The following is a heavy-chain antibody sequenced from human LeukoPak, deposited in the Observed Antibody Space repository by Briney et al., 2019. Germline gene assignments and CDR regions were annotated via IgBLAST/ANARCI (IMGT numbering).Heavy chain of an antibody. J-gene: IGHJ5*02. CDR1: GGSISGSSYY. D-gene: IGHD6-13*01. CDR3: ARGTGLIAAAGNFDP. Sequence: SETLSLTCTVSGGSISGSSYYWGWIRQPPGTGLEWIGTIYYRGNTYYNPSLKSRVSISVDTSKNQFSLKLSSVTAADTAVYYCARGTGLIAAAGNFDPWGQGTLVTVSS. CDR2: IYYRGNT. V-gene: IGHV4-39*07.